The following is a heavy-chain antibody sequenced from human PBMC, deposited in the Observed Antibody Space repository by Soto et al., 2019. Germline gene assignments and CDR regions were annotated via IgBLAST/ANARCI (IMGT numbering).Heavy chain of an antibody. CDR3: ARIAVADYYYYYMDV. CDR2: IYPGDPDT. Sequence: GESLKISCKGSGYSFTSYWIGWVRQMPGKGLEWMGIIYPGDPDTRYSPSFQGQVTISADKSISTAYLQWSSLKASDTAMYYCARIAVADYYYYYMDVWGKGTTVTVSS. J-gene: IGHJ6*03. D-gene: IGHD6-19*01. V-gene: IGHV5-51*01. CDR1: GYSFTSYW.